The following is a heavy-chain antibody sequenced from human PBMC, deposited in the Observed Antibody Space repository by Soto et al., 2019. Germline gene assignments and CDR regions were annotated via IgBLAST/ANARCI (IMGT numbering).Heavy chain of an antibody. CDR2: IYYSGST. D-gene: IGHD3-3*01. V-gene: IGHV4-59*01. CDR1: GGSISSYY. J-gene: IGHJ5*02. Sequence: SETLSLTCTVSGGSISSYYWSWIRQPPGKGLEWIGYIYYSGSTNYNPSLQSRVTISVDTSKNQFSLKLSSVTAADTAVYYCAKVNDFWTGYYSTNWFDPWGQGTLVTVSS. CDR3: AKVNDFWTGYYSTNWFDP.